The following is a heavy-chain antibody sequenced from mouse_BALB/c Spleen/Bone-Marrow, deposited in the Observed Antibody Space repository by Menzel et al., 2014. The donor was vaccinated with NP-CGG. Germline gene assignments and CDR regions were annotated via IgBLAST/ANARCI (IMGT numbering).Heavy chain of an antibody. D-gene: IGHD2-3*01. Sequence: VQLQQSGPELVKPGASVRMSCKASGYTFTTYYIHWVKQRPGQGPEWIGWIYPRNVNTNYNEKFRGKATLTADKSSSTAYMQLSSLTSEDSAVYFCARWLLPYYAMDYWGQGTSVTVSS. J-gene: IGHJ4*01. CDR1: GYTFTTYY. CDR3: ARWLLPYYAMDY. V-gene: IGHV1S56*01. CDR2: IYPRNVNT.